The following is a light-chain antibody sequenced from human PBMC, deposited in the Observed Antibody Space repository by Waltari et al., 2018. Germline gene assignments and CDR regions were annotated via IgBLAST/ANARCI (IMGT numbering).Light chain of an antibody. CDR1: SSDVGSYNL. Sequence: QSALTQPASVSGSPGQSITISCTGTSSDVGSYNLVSWYQQHPGQAPKLMIYEVSNRPSGISNRFSGSKSGNTASLTISGLQAEDEADYYCSSYTSSSTVVFGGGTKLTVL. CDR2: EVS. J-gene: IGLJ2*01. V-gene: IGLV2-14*02. CDR3: SSYTSSSTVV.